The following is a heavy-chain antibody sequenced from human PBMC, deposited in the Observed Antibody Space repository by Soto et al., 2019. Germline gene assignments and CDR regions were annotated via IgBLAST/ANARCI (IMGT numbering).Heavy chain of an antibody. J-gene: IGHJ4*02. D-gene: IGHD2-8*01. CDR2: ISSSSYTI. CDR3: ARELEYCSNGVCYPYFDS. V-gene: IGHV3-48*04. CDR1: GFSFRSYS. Sequence: EVQLEESGGGLVQPVGSLRLSCAASGFSFRSYSMNWVRQAPGKGLEWLSDISSSSYTIYYADSVKGRFTISRDNAKNSLYLQMDSLRAEDTAVYYCARELEYCSNGVCYPYFDSWGQGTLVTVSS.